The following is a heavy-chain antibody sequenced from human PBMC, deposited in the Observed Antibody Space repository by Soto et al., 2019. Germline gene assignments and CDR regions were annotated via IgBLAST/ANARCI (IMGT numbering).Heavy chain of an antibody. V-gene: IGHV3-64*01. J-gene: IGHJ6*03. Sequence: EVQLAESGGGLAQPGGSLRLSCAASGFTLSGYAMDWVRQAPGQGLEYVSGISSNGVGTYYANSVQGRFTISRDNSKNTVYLQMGSLRPEDMAVYYCARRARPDFYYMDVWGKGTPVTVSS. CDR3: ARRARPDFYYMDV. CDR2: ISSNGVGT. D-gene: IGHD6-6*01. CDR1: GFTLSGYA.